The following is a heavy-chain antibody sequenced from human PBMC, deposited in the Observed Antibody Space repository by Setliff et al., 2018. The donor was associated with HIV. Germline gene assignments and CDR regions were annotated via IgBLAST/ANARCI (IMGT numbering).Heavy chain of an antibody. D-gene: IGHD3-22*01. CDR3: ARMSGGYSGGYFDY. J-gene: IGHJ4*02. CDR2: IYTSGST. V-gene: IGHV4-61*02. Sequence: SETLSLTCTVSNGSISSGNYCWSWIRQPAGKGLEWIGRIYTSGSTSYSPSLKSRVSISVDTAKNQCSLRLNSVTAADTAVYYCARMSGGYSGGYFDYWGQGTQVTVS. CDR1: NGSISSGNYC.